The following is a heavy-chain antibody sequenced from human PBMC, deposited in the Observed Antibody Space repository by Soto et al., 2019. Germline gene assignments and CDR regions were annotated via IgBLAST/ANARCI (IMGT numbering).Heavy chain of an antibody. CDR1: GYTFTSYG. Sequence: ASVKVSCKASGYTFTSYGIHWVRQAPGQRLEWMGWINAANGDTKYSPKFQGRVTITRDTSASTAYMGLSSLRSEDTAVYYCVRRHVSATGIDWFDPGGQGTLVTVSS. D-gene: IGHD6-13*01. CDR2: INAANGDT. J-gene: IGHJ5*02. CDR3: VRRHVSATGIDWFDP. V-gene: IGHV1-3*01.